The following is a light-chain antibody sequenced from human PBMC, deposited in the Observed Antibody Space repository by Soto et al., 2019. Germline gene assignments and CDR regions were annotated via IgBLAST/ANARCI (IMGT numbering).Light chain of an antibody. CDR2: GAS. CDR1: QSVTSNY. V-gene: IGKV3-20*01. CDR3: QHYGSSLWT. Sequence: EIVLTQSPDTLSLSPCERATLSCSASQSVTSNYLAWYQQKPGQAPRLLIYGASSRATGIPDRFSGSGSGTDFTLTISRLEPEDFAVYYCQHYGSSLWTFGQGTKVDNK. J-gene: IGKJ1*01.